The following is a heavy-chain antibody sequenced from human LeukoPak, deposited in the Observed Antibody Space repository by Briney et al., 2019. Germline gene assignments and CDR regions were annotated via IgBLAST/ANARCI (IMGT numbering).Heavy chain of an antibody. V-gene: IGHV1-69*05. CDR1: GGTFSSYA. CDR3: ARAGYYDSSGYFDY. D-gene: IGHD3-22*01. CDR2: IIPIFGTA. J-gene: IGHJ4*02. Sequence: SVKVSCKASGGTFSSYAISWVRQAPGQGLEWMGRIIPIFGTANYAQKLQGRVTMTTDTSTSTAYMELRSLRSDDTAVYYCARAGYYDSSGYFDYWGQGTLVTVSS.